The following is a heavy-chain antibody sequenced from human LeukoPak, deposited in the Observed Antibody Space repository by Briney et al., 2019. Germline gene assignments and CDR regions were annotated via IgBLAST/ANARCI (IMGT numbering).Heavy chain of an antibody. CDR3: ARGEVVPPYYYYGMDV. J-gene: IGHJ6*02. CDR2: IWYDGSNK. CDR1: GFTFSSYG. Sequence: GRSLRLSCVVSGFTFSSYGMHWVRQAPGKGLEWVALIWYDGSNKYYADSVKGRFTISRDNSRNTLYLQMNSLRAEDTAVYYCARGEVVPPYYYYGMDVWGQGTTVTVSS. D-gene: IGHD3-22*01. V-gene: IGHV3-33*01.